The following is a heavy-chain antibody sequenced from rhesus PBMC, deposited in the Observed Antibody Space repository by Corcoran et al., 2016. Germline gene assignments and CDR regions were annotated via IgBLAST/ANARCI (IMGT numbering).Heavy chain of an antibody. V-gene: IGHV3S16*01. Sequence: EVQLVESGGGLVQPGGSLRLSCAASGFSFRSYGLSWVRQAPGKGLEWVSSISSGSIYTYYPASVKGRFIISRDDAKNSLSLQMNSLRAEDTAVYYCVSYPSGDFEFWGQGALVTVSS. CDR1: GFSFRSYG. CDR2: ISSGSIYT. J-gene: IGHJ1*01. CDR3: VSYPSGDFEF.